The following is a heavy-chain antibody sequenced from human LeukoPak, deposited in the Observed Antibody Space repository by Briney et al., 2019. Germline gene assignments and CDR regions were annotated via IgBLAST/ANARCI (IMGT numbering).Heavy chain of an antibody. CDR1: GFTFDDYA. CDR3: AMIAVAGLDAFDI. V-gene: IGHV3-9*01. D-gene: IGHD6-19*01. CDR2: ISWNSGSI. J-gene: IGHJ3*02. Sequence: GGSLRLSCAASGFTFDDYAMHWVRQAPGKGLEWVSGISWNSGSIGYADSVKGRFTISRDNAKNSLYLQMNSLRAEDTAVYYCAMIAVAGLDAFDIWGQGTMVTVSS.